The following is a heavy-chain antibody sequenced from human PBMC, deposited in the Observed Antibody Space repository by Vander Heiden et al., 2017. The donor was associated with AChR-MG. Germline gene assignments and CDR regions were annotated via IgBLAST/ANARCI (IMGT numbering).Heavy chain of an antibody. Sequence: VQLLESGGGLVQPGGSLRLSCVASELTFSIYAMNWVRQAPGKGLEWVSAISGSGGNRYYADSVKGRFTISRDNSKNTLYLQMNSLRAEDTALYYCAKALYPRTTVVTGTFDYWGQGTLVTVSS. CDR2: ISGSGGNR. CDR1: ELTFSIYA. J-gene: IGHJ4*02. D-gene: IGHD4-17*01. CDR3: AKALYPRTTVVTGTFDY. V-gene: IGHV3-23*01.